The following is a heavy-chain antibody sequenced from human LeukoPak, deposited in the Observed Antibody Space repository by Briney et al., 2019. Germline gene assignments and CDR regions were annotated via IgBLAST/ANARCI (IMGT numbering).Heavy chain of an antibody. CDR2: INWNGGST. Sequence: GGSLRLSCAASGFTFDDYGMSWVRQAPGKGLEWVSGINWNGGSTGYADSVKGRFTISRDNAKNSLYLQMNSLRAEDTALYYCARESDIVVVPEGYGYYYMDVWGKGTMVTVSS. CDR3: ARESDIVVVPEGYGYYYMDV. D-gene: IGHD2-2*01. V-gene: IGHV3-20*04. J-gene: IGHJ6*03. CDR1: GFTFDDYG.